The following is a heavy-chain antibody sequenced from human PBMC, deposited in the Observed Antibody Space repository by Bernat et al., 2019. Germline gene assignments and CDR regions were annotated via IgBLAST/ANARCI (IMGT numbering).Heavy chain of an antibody. CDR1: GASISSNAYY. J-gene: IGHJ6*03. CDR2: IYYSGNT. V-gene: IGHV4-39*01. CDR3: ARQTPFIIAARPPFSSYYMDV. Sequence: QLQLQESGPGLVRPSETLSLTCTVSGASISSNAYYWGWIRQPPGKGLEWIGSIYYSGNTYYNPSLKSRVTISVDTSKNQFSLKVRSVTAADTAVYYCARQTPFIIAARPPFSSYYMDVWGKGTTVTVSS. D-gene: IGHD6-6*01.